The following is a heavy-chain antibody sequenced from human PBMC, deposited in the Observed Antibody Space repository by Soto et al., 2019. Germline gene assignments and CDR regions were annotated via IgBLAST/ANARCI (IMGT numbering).Heavy chain of an antibody. J-gene: IGHJ4*02. CDR3: AREAKAMVYFDY. CDR2: ISYDGSNK. Sequence: ESGGGVVQPGRSLRLSCAASGFTFSTFAMHWVRQAPGKGLEWVAVISYDGSNKYYADSVKGRFTISRDNSKNTLYLQMNSLRAEDTAVYYCAREAKAMVYFDYWGQGTLVTVSS. V-gene: IGHV3-30-3*01. D-gene: IGHD5-18*01. CDR1: GFTFSTFA.